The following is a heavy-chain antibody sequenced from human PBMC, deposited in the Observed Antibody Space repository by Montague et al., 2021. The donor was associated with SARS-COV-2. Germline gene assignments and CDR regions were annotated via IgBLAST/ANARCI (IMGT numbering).Heavy chain of an antibody. CDR3: ARGRGSYYVPYYYYYAMDV. Sequence: SLRLSCAASGFTFSDYYMSWIRQAPGKGLEWLSYIAISGTTIYYADSVKARVTISRDDAENSLYLQMNSLRAEDTAVYYCARGRGSYYVPYYYYYAMDVWGQGTTVTVPS. CDR1: GFTFSDYY. CDR2: IAISGTTI. D-gene: IGHD3-10*01. V-gene: IGHV3-11*01. J-gene: IGHJ6*02.